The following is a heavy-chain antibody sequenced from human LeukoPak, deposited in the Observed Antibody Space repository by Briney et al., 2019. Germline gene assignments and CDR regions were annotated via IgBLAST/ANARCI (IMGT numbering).Heavy chain of an antibody. CDR1: GGSTSSGGNY. Sequence: SETLSLTCAVSGGSTSSGGNYWSWIRQHPGKGLEWIGYFYYSGSTYYNPSLKSRVTISVDTSKNQFSLKLSSVTAADTAVYYCAVLSIAVAGTTDYYFDYWGQGTLVTVSS. D-gene: IGHD6-19*01. J-gene: IGHJ4*02. CDR2: FYYSGST. CDR3: AVLSIAVAGTTDYYFDY. V-gene: IGHV4-31*11.